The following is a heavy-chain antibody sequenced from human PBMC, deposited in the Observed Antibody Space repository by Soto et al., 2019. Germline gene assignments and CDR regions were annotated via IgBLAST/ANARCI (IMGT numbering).Heavy chain of an antibody. Sequence: SETLSLTCTVSGGSLSSYYWSWIRQPPGKGLEWIGYIYYSGSTNYNPSLKSRVTISVDTSKNQFSLKLSSVTAADTAVYYCARDRDGYNDAFDIRGQGTMVTVSS. CDR1: GGSLSSYY. J-gene: IGHJ3*02. D-gene: IGHD5-12*01. V-gene: IGHV4-59*01. CDR3: ARDRDGYNDAFDI. CDR2: IYYSGST.